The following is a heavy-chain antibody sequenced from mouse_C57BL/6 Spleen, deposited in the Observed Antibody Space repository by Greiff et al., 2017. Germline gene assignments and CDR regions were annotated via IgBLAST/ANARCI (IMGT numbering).Heavy chain of an antibody. CDR1: GYTFTSYW. Sequence: QVQLQQPGAELVKPGASVKLSCKASGYTFTSYWMHWVKQRPGQGLEWIGMIHPNSGSTNYNEKFKSKATLTVDKSSSTAYMQLSSLTSEDSAVYYCARCLYGNYGSYAMDYWGQGTSVTVSS. CDR3: ARCLYGNYGSYAMDY. J-gene: IGHJ4*01. CDR2: IHPNSGST. V-gene: IGHV1-64*01. D-gene: IGHD2-1*01.